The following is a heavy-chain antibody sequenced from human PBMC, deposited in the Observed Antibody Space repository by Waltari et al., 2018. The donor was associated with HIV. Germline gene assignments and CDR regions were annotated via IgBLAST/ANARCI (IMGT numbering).Heavy chain of an antibody. D-gene: IGHD3-22*01. Sequence: QLQLQESGPSLVKPSATLSLTCNVSGDSISSRNYYWGWIRQPPGKGLEWIGSFYHSGATDYNPSLKSRVAIFVDVSKNQFSLEVSSVTAADTAIYYCATTAFYYESSGFFWGQGALVSVSA. CDR1: GDSISSRNYY. CDR2: FYHSGAT. J-gene: IGHJ4*02. CDR3: ATTAFYYESSGFF. V-gene: IGHV4-39*01.